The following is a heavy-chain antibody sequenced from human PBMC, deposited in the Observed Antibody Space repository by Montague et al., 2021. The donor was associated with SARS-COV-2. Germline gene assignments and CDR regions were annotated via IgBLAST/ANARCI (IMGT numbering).Heavy chain of an antibody. CDR3: AKAGDTMVRGVITSYYYYGMDV. Sequence: SLRLSCAASGFTFSSYAMSWVRQAPGKGLEWVSAISGSGGSTYYADSVKGRFTISRDNSKNTLYLQMSSLRAEDTAVYYCAKAGDTMVRGVITSYYYYGMDVWGQGTTVTVSS. D-gene: IGHD3-10*01. J-gene: IGHJ6*02. V-gene: IGHV3-23*01. CDR1: GFTFSSYA. CDR2: ISGSGGST.